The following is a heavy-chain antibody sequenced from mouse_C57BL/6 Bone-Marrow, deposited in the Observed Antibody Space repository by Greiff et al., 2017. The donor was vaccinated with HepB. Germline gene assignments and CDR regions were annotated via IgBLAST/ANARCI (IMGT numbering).Heavy chain of an antibody. D-gene: IGHD2-1*01. V-gene: IGHV1-55*01. Sequence: QVQLQQPGAELVKPGASVKMSCRASGYTFPSYWITWVKPRPGPGLEWIGDISPGSGSTNYNEKFKSKATLTVDTSSSTAYMQLSSLTSEDSAVYYGANLLPWFAYWGQGTLVTVSA. CDR2: ISPGSGST. J-gene: IGHJ3*01. CDR3: ANLLPWFAY. CDR1: GYTFPSYW.